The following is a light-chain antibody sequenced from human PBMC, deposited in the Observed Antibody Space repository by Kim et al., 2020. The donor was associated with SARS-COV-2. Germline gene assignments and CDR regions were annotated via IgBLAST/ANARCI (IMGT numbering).Light chain of an antibody. CDR3: VAWDDRLSGYV. V-gene: IGLV1-44*01. CDR2: SND. CDR1: NSAIGGKT. Sequence: GQRVTISCSGSNSAIGGKTINWYQQLPGTAPKVLIYSNDQRPSGVPARFSGSKSGTSASLAISGLQYEDEADYYCVAWDDRLSGYVFGTGTKVTVL. J-gene: IGLJ1*01.